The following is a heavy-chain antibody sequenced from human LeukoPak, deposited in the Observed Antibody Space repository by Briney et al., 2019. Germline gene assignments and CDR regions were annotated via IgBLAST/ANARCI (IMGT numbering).Heavy chain of an antibody. CDR1: GFTFDDYG. Sequence: GGSLRLSCAASGFTFDDYGMSWVRQAPGKGLEWVAVISYDGSNKYYADSVKGRFTISRDNSKNTLYLQMNSLRAEDTAVYYCAKDLSPLRVVTPYYYYGMDVWGQGTTVTVPS. CDR2: ISYDGSNK. D-gene: IGHD4-23*01. CDR3: AKDLSPLRVVTPYYYYGMDV. J-gene: IGHJ6*02. V-gene: IGHV3-30*18.